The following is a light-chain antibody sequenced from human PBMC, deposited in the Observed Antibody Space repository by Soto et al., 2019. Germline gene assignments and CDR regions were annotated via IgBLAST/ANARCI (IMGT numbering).Light chain of an antibody. CDR3: CSYTSISTSAV. Sequence: QSALTQPASVSGSPGQSITISSTGTSSDIGDYTHVSWYQQHPGKAPKLIIYEVSDRPSGVSNRFSGSKSGNTASLTISGLQAEDEADYYCCSYTSISTSAVFGGGTKLTVL. CDR1: SSDIGDYTH. J-gene: IGLJ2*01. CDR2: EVS. V-gene: IGLV2-14*01.